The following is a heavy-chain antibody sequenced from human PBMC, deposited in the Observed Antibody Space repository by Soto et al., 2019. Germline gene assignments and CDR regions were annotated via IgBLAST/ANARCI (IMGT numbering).Heavy chain of an antibody. CDR3: ASSDCSITICYDNYYYGMDV. J-gene: IGHJ6*02. CDR2: ISSSSSYI. V-gene: IGHV3-21*01. D-gene: IGHD2-2*01. CDR1: GFTFSSYS. Sequence: PGGSLRLSCAAPGFTFSSYSMNWVRQAPGKGLEWVSSISSSSSYIYYADSVKGRFTISRDNAKNSLYLQMNSLRAEDTAVYYCASSDCSITICYDNYYYGMDVWAQGTTVTVSS.